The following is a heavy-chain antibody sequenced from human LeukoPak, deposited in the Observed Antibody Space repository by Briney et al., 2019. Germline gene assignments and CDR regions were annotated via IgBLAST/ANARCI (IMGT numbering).Heavy chain of an antibody. Sequence: GWSLRLSCAASGFTFSSYAMSWVRQAPGKGLEWVSAISGSGGSTYYADSVKGRFTISRDNSKNTLYLQMNSLRAEDTAVYYCAQCSGGSCYHEYDYWGQGTLVTVSS. D-gene: IGHD2-15*01. CDR3: AQCSGGSCYHEYDY. CDR2: ISGSGGST. CDR1: GFTFSSYA. J-gene: IGHJ4*02. V-gene: IGHV3-23*01.